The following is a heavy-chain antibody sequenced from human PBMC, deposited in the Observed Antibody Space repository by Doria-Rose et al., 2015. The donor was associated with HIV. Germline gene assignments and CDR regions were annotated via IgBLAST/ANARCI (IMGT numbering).Heavy chain of an antibody. D-gene: IGHD6-13*01. CDR3: ARIKSSRWYHKYYFDF. J-gene: IGHJ4*02. Sequence: QVTLKESDPVLVKPTETLTPTCTVSGVSLSSPGMGVSWIRQPPGKALEWLANIFSDDERSYETSLKSRLTISRGTSKSQVVLTMTDMDPVDTATYYCARIKSSRWYHKYYFDFWGQGTLVIVSA. CDR2: IFSDDER. CDR1: GVSLSSPGMG. V-gene: IGHV2-26*01.